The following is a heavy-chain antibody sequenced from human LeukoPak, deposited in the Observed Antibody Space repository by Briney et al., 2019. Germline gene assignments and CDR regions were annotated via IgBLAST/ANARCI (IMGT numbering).Heavy chain of an antibody. Sequence: GGSLRLSCAASGFTFSSYSMNWVRQAPGKGLEWVSSISSSSSYIYYADSVKGRFTISRDNAKNSLYLQMNSLRAEDTAVYYCARGGYSGYDFDYWGQGTLVTVSS. CDR2: ISSSSSYI. CDR3: ARGGYSGYDFDY. J-gene: IGHJ4*02. D-gene: IGHD5-12*01. V-gene: IGHV3-21*01. CDR1: GFTFSSYS.